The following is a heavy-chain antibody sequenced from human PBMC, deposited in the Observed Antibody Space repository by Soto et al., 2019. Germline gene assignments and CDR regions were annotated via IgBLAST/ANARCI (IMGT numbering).Heavy chain of an antibody. CDR3: ATHPVAGLRYYGMDV. CDR2: IDPSDSYT. Sequence: GESLKISCKGSGYSFPSYWISWVRQMPGKGLEWMGRIDPSDSYTNYSPSFQGHVTISADKSISTAYLQWSSLKASDTAMYYCATHPVAGLRYYGMDVWGQGTTVPVSS. CDR1: GYSFPSYW. D-gene: IGHD4-17*01. V-gene: IGHV5-10-1*01. J-gene: IGHJ6*02.